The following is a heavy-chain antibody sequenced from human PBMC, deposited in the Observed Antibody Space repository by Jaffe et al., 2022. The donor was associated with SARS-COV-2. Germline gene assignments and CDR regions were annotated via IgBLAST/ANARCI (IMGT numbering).Heavy chain of an antibody. Sequence: QVQLVQSGAEVKKPGASVKVSCKASGYTFTGYYMHWVRQAPGQGLEWMGWINPNSGGTNYAQKFQGRVTMTRDTSISTAYMELSRLRSDDTAVYYCARDYYGSGSYRRKVNWFDPWGQGTLVTVSS. CDR2: INPNSGGT. J-gene: IGHJ5*02. CDR1: GYTFTGYY. V-gene: IGHV1-2*02. CDR3: ARDYYGSGSYRRKVNWFDP. D-gene: IGHD3-10*01.